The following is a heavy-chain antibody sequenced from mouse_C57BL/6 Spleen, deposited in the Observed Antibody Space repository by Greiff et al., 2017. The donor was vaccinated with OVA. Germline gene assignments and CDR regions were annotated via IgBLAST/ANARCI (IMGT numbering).Heavy chain of an antibody. D-gene: IGHD1-1*01. CDR3: ARDPHYYGSSYYFDY. V-gene: IGHV1-69*01. CDR1: GYTFTSYW. J-gene: IGHJ2*01. Sequence: QVQLQQSGAELVMPGASVKLSCKASGYTFTSYWMHWVKQRPGQGLEWIGEIDPSDSYTNYNQKFKGKSTLTVDKSSSTAYMQLSSLTSEDSAVYYCARDPHYYGSSYYFDYWGQGTTLTVSS. CDR2: IDPSDSYT.